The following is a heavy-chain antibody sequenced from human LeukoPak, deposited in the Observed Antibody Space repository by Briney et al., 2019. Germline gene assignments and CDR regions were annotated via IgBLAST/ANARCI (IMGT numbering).Heavy chain of an antibody. CDR1: GGSISTTNW. V-gene: IGHV4-4*02. J-gene: IGHJ5*02. CDR3: ARVRTSTNLNWFDP. D-gene: IGHD2-2*01. Sequence: SGTLSLTCAVSGGSISTTNWRNWVRQPPGKGLEWIGEIYHTGSTNYNPSLKSRVTISVDKSKNQFSLKLSSVTAADTAVYYCARVRTSTNLNWFDPWGQGTLVTVSS. CDR2: IYHTGST.